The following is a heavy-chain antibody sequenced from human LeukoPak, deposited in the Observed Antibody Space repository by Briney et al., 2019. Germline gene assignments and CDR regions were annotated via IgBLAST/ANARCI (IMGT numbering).Heavy chain of an antibody. Sequence: PGGPLSLSCSASGCTFSNYAMHWVRQAPGKGLEYASAISSNGGSTYYADSVKGRFTISRDNSKNALYLQMSSLRAEDTAVYYCVISYYFGYWGQGTLVTVSS. V-gene: IGHV3-64D*06. D-gene: IGHD2/OR15-2a*01. CDR3: VISYYFGY. CDR1: GCTFSNYA. CDR2: ISSNGGST. J-gene: IGHJ4*02.